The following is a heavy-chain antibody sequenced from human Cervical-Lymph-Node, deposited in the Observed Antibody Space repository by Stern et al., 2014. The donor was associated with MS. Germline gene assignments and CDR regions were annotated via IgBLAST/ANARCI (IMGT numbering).Heavy chain of an antibody. CDR1: GGTLRSSA. CDR3: ATRGGDCGGDCYVFYFDY. CDR2: IVPIFETP. Sequence: QVQLVQSGAEVKKPGSSLKVSCKASGGTLRSSAISWVRQAPGQGLEWRGGIVPIFETPNYAQKFQDRVTISADDSATTVYMELSSLRPEDTAVYYCATRGGDCGGDCYVFYFDYWGQGTLVTVSS. D-gene: IGHD2-21*02. V-gene: IGHV1-69*01. J-gene: IGHJ4*02.